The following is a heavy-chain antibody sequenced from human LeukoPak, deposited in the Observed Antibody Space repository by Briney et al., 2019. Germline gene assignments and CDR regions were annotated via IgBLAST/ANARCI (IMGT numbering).Heavy chain of an antibody. CDR2: IYSSGST. V-gene: IGHV4-59*01. CDR1: GGTLSNYY. Sequence: AGTLSLTCTVSGGTLSNYYWSWIRQPPGKGLEWIGYIYSSGSTNYNPSLQSRVTISVDKSKNQFSLKLSSVPAADTAEYYCARVGGMDYYYYTDVGGKGTTVTVSS. CDR3: ARVGGMDYYYYTDV. J-gene: IGHJ6*03. D-gene: IGHD1-14*01.